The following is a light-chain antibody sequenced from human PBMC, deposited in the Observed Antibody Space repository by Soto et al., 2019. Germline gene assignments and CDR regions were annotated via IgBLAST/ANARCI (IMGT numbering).Light chain of an antibody. CDR2: GNS. V-gene: IGLV1-40*01. J-gene: IGLJ3*02. CDR3: QCYDSSLSGLV. CDR1: SSNIGAGYD. Sequence: QSVLTQPPSVSGAPGQRVTISCTGSSSNIGAGYDVHWYQQLPGTAPKLLIYGNSNRPSGVPDRFSGSKSATSASLAITGLQADDEADYYCQCYDSSLSGLVFGGGTKLTVL.